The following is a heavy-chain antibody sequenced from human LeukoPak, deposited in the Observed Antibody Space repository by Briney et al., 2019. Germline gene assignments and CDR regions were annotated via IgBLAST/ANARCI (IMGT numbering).Heavy chain of an antibody. V-gene: IGHV4-4*02. J-gene: IGHJ4*02. CDR3: ARDVGARLPGY. CDR2: MYHSGNT. Sequence: SGTLSLTCAVSGGSISSNNWWSWVRQPPGKGLEWIGEMYHSGNTNYNPSLKIRAAISVDKSKNQLSLKLNSVTAADTAVYYCARDVGARLPGYWGQGILVTVSS. CDR1: GGSISSNNW. D-gene: IGHD6-6*01.